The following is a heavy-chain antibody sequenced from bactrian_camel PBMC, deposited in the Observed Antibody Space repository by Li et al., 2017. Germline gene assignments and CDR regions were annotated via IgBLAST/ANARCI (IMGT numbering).Heavy chain of an antibody. J-gene: IGHJ4*01. CDR2: MYTGAGGGSK. V-gene: IGHV3S54*01. Sequence: VQLVESGGGSAQAGGSLTLSCEVSGYTWRTYVMGWFRQAPGREREVVAAMYTGAGGGSKQYADSTQGRFTISQDSAKNTMTLQMNSLKPEDTAMYYCAANFGPYCSGPYLARRANFLGQGTQVTVS. CDR1: GYTWRTYV. D-gene: IGHD2*01.